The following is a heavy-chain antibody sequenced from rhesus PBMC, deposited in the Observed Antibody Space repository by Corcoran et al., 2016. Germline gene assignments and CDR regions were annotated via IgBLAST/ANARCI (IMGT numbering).Heavy chain of an antibody. CDR3: ASPSTGGAFDI. CDR2: IYGNRATN. J-gene: IGHJ2*01. Sequence: QVQLQESGPGLVKPSETLSLTCTVSGGSISGFYYWSWIRQPPGKGLEWIGGIYGNRATNYYNHSLKSRVTNSKDTSKNQFSLKLNSVTAADTAVYYCASPSTGGAFDIWGPGTPITISS. V-gene: IGHV4-143*01. D-gene: IGHD4-29*01. CDR1: GGSISGFYY.